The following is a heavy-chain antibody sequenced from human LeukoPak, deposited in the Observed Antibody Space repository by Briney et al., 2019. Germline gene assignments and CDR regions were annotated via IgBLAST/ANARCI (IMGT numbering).Heavy chain of an antibody. J-gene: IGHJ6*03. CDR2: IKQDGSEK. CDR3: ARNPLTRYYYYYMDV. Sequence: GGSLRLSCAASGFTFSSYWMSWVRQAPGKGLEWVANIKQDGSEKYYVDSVKGRFTISGDNAKNSLYLQMNSLRAEDTAVYYCARNPLTRYYYYYMDVWGKGTTVTVSS. V-gene: IGHV3-7*01. CDR1: GFTFSSYW. D-gene: IGHD3-9*01.